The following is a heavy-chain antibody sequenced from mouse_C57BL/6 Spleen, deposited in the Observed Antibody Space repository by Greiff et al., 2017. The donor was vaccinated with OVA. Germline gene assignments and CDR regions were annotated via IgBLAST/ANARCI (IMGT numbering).Heavy chain of an antibody. CDR2: IRSKSNNYAT. J-gene: IGHJ4*01. CDR3: VRRSYDPLYAMDY. Sequence: EVQVVESGGGLVQPKGSLKLSCAASGFSFNTYAMNWVRQAPGKGLEWVARIRSKSNNYATYYADSVKDRFTISRDDSESMLYLQMNNLKTEDTAMYYCVRRSYDPLYAMDYWGQGTSVTVSS. D-gene: IGHD2-12*01. V-gene: IGHV10-1*01. CDR1: GFSFNTYA.